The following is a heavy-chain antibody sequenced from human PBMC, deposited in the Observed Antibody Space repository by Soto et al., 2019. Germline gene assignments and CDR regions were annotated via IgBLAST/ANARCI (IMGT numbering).Heavy chain of an antibody. CDR3: AREGVYCSGGSCSKTFDY. J-gene: IGHJ4*02. D-gene: IGHD2-15*01. Sequence: QVQLVQSGAEVKKPGSSVKVSCKASGGTFSSYAISWVRQAPGQGLGWMGGIVPIFGTANYAQKFQGRVTITADESTSTAYMELSSLRSEDTAVYYCAREGVYCSGGSCSKTFDYWGQGTLVTVSS. CDR1: GGTFSSYA. CDR2: IVPIFGTA. V-gene: IGHV1-69*01.